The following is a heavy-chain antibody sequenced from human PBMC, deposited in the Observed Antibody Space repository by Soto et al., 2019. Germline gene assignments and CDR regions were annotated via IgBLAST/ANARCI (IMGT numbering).Heavy chain of an antibody. V-gene: IGHV4-61*01. Sequence: SETLSLTCTVSGGSVSSGSYYWSWIRRPPGKGLEWIGYIYYSGSTNYNPSLKSRVTISVDTSKNQFSLKLSSVTAADTAVYYCARVSRGYSYRGRVDYWGQGTLVTVSS. J-gene: IGHJ4*02. D-gene: IGHD5-18*01. CDR2: IYYSGST. CDR1: GGSVSSGSYY. CDR3: ARVSRGYSYRGRVDY.